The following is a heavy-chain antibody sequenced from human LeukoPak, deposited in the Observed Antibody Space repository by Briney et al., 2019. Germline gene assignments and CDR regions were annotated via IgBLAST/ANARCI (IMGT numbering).Heavy chain of an antibody. CDR1: GFTFSDYW. J-gene: IGHJ4*02. V-gene: IGHV3-74*01. CDR2: INSDGSST. D-gene: IGHD1-1*01. CDR3: ARRSGALSLDY. Sequence: HTGGSLRLSCVASGFTFSDYWMHWVRQAPGKGLVWVSRINSDGSSTSDADSVKGRFTISRDNAKNTVYLQMNSLRAEDTAVYYCARRSGALSLDYWGQGTLVTVSS.